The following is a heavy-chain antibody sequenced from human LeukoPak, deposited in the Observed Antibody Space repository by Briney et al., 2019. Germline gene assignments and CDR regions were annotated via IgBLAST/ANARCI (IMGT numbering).Heavy chain of an antibody. D-gene: IGHD6-19*01. Sequence: SETLSLTCAVYGASFSNYYWSWIRQPPGKGLEWIGYIYYSGSTNYNPSLKSRVTISVDTSKNQFSLKLSSVTAADTAVYYCARLGSRAAVAGTIDYWGQGTLVTVSS. CDR2: IYYSGST. J-gene: IGHJ4*02. CDR3: ARLGSRAAVAGTIDY. V-gene: IGHV4-59*08. CDR1: GASFSNYY.